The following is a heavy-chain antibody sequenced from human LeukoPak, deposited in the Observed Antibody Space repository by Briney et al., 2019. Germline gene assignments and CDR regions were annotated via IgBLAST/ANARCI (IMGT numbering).Heavy chain of an antibody. J-gene: IGHJ5*02. Sequence: SETLSLTCTVSGGSISSYYWSWIRQPPGKGLEWIGYIYYSGSTNYNPSLKSRVTISVDTSKNQFSLKLSSVTAADTAVYYCARDFITGTRVWFDPWGQGTLVTVSS. CDR1: GGSISSYY. V-gene: IGHV4-59*01. CDR2: IYYSGST. D-gene: IGHD1-20*01. CDR3: ARDFITGTRVWFDP.